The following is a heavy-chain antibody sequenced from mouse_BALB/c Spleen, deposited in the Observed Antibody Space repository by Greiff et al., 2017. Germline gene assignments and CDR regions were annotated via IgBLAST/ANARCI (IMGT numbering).Heavy chain of an antibody. V-gene: IGHV2-9*02. CDR2: IWAGGST. Sequence: VQLQQSGPGLVAPSQSLSITCTVSGFSLTSYGVHWVRQPPGKGLEWLGVIWAGGSTNYNSALMSRLSISKDNSKSQVFLKMNSLQTDDTAMYYCASYGNDVGDGMDYWGQGTSVTVS. CDR1: GFSLTSYG. D-gene: IGHD2-2*01. J-gene: IGHJ4*01. CDR3: ASYGNDVGDGMDY.